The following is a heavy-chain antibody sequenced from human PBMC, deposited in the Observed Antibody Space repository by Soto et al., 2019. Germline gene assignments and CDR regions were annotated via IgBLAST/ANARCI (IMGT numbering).Heavy chain of an antibody. J-gene: IGHJ6*02. V-gene: IGHV1-2*02. CDR2: INPTNSGT. CDR1: GYTFTDYY. CDR3: AMGITSRLVFYYYCMDV. Sequence: QVQLVQSGAEVKKPGASVKVSCKASGYTFTDYYIHWVRQAPGQGLQWLGWINPTNSGTRYARSFQGRVTVTRDTSISTAYMELSSLRSDDTAVYYCAMGITSRLVFYYYCMDVWGFGTTVTVSS.